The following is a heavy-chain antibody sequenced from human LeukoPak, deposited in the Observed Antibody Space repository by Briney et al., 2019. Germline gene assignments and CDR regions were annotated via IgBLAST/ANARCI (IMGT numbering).Heavy chain of an antibody. V-gene: IGHV3-9*01. J-gene: IGHJ4*02. CDR2: ISWNSGSI. Sequence: GGSLRLSCAASGFTFDDYAMRWVWQAPGKGLEWVSGISWNSGSIGYADSVKGRFTISRDNAKNSLYLQMNSLRAEDTALYYCAKDFRHQWLVLGPYFDYWGQGTLVTVSS. CDR1: GFTFDDYA. CDR3: AKDFRHQWLVLGPYFDY. D-gene: IGHD6-19*01.